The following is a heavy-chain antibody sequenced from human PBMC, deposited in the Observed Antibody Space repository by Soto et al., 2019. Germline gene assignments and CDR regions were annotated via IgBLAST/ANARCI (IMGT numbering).Heavy chain of an antibody. Sequence: QVQLVQSGAEVKKPGASVKVSCKASGYTFTSYDINWVRQATGQGLEWMGWMNPNSGNTGYAQKFQGRVTMTRNTSISKAYMELSSLRSEDTAVYYCARGGFSYYDILTGYHRPDYYYGMDVWGQGTTVTVSS. CDR1: GYTFTSYD. J-gene: IGHJ6*02. V-gene: IGHV1-8*01. CDR3: ARGGFSYYDILTGYHRPDYYYGMDV. CDR2: MNPNSGNT. D-gene: IGHD3-9*01.